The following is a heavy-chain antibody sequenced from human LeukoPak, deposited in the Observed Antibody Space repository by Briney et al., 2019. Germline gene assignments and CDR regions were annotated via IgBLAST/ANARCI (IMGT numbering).Heavy chain of an antibody. Sequence: SETLSLTCAVSGGYISSANWWSWVRQPPGKGLEWIGEIYLGGKTNYNPSLKSRVTISIDTSKNQFSLKLISVTAADTALYYCARHMATPGTRGFDSWGQGTLVTVSS. V-gene: IGHV4-4*02. CDR1: GGYISSANW. J-gene: IGHJ4*02. D-gene: IGHD5-24*01. CDR3: ARHMATPGTRGFDS. CDR2: IYLGGKT.